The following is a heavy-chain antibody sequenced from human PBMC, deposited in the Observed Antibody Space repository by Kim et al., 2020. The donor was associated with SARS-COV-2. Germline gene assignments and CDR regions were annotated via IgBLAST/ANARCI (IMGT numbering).Heavy chain of an antibody. CDR1: GDSVSSNSAA. CDR3: ARALQLLWGKASGWFDP. CDR2: TYYRSKWYN. J-gene: IGHJ5*02. D-gene: IGHD2-2*01. Sequence: SQTLSLTCAISGDSVSSNSAAWNWIRQSPSRGLEWLGRTYYRSKWYNDYAVSVKSRITINPDTSKNQFSLQLNSVTPEDTAVYYCARALQLLWGKASGWFDPWGQGTLVTVSS. V-gene: IGHV6-1*01.